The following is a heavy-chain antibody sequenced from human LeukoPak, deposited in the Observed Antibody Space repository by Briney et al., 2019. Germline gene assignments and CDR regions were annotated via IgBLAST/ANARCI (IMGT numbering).Heavy chain of an antibody. V-gene: IGHV4-4*07. CDR3: ARIIGDYDSSGFDY. Sequence: SETLSLTCTVSSVSINNYYWSWIRQPAGKGLEWIGRIYSSGSTTKYNPSLKSRVTISVDKSKNQFSLKLSSVTAADTAVYYCARIIGDYDSSGFDYWGQGTLVTVSS. CDR2: IYSSGSTT. D-gene: IGHD3-22*01. CDR1: SVSINNYY. J-gene: IGHJ4*02.